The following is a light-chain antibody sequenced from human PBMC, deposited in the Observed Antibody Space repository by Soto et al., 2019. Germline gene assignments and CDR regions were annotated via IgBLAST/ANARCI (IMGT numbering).Light chain of an antibody. J-gene: IGLJ1*01. CDR3: QSYDSSLRGSTV. CDR2: GNS. CDR1: SSNIGAGYD. V-gene: IGLV1-40*01. Sequence: QSALTQPPSVSGAPGQRVTISCTGSSSNIGAGYDVHWYQQLPGTAPKLLIYGNSNRPSGVPDRFSGSKSGTSASLAITGLQAEDEADYYCQSYDSSLRGSTVFGTGTRSPS.